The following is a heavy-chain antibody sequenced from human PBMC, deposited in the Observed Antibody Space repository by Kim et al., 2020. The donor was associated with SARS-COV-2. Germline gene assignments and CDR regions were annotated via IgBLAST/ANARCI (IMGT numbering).Heavy chain of an antibody. V-gene: IGHV4-31*03. Sequence: SETLSLTCTVSGGSISSGGYYWSWIRQHPGKDLEWIGYIYYSGSTYYNPSLKSRVTISVDTSKNQFSLKLSSVTAADTAVYYCARAGDNIDAFDIWGQGTMVTVSS. J-gene: IGHJ3*02. CDR1: GGSISSGGYY. CDR3: ARAGDNIDAFDI. CDR2: IYYSGST.